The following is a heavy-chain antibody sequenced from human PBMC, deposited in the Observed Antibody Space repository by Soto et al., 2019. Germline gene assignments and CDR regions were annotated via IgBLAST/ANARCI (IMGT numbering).Heavy chain of an antibody. CDR3: ARTPMTTVTYFFDY. CDR1: GDSISSTNW. J-gene: IGHJ4*02. Sequence: QVQLQESGPGLVKPSGTLSLTCAVSGDSISSTNWWSWVRQPPGKGLEWIGVIYHSGSTNYNPSLKSRVTLSVDKSKNQFSLTLSSVTAADTAVYYCARTPMTTVTYFFDYWGQGNLVTVSS. CDR2: IYHSGST. V-gene: IGHV4-4*02. D-gene: IGHD4-17*01.